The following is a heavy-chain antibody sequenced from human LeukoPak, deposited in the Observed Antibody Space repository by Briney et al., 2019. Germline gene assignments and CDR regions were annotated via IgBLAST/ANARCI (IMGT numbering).Heavy chain of an antibody. D-gene: IGHD6-19*01. J-gene: IGHJ4*02. CDR3: AKVLRGSGWPDFDY. Sequence: GSLRLSCAASGITLRSYSMNWVRQASGKGLEWVPAISGGGGSTYYADSVQGRFSISRDNSNNTVYLQMSSLRAEDTAVYYCAKVLRGSGWPDFDYWAREPWSPSPQ. CDR1: GITLRSYS. V-gene: IGHV3-23*01. CDR2: ISGGGGST.